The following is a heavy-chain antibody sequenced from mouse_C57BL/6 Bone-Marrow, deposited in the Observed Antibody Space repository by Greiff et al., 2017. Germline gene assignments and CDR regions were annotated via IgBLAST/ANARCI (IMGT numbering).Heavy chain of an antibody. CDR2: IYPRSGNT. Sequence: VQLQPSGAELARPGASVKLSCKASGYTFTSYGISWVKQRTGQGLEWIGEIYPRSGNTYYNEKFKGKATLTADKSSSTAYMELRSLTSEDSAVYFCARRAGYWGQGTTLTVSS. V-gene: IGHV1-81*01. D-gene: IGHD3-1*01. J-gene: IGHJ2*01. CDR3: ARRAGY. CDR1: GYTFTSYG.